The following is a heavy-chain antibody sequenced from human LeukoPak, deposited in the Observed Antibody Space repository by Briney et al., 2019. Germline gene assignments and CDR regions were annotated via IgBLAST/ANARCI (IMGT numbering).Heavy chain of an antibody. CDR2: ISSSSSYI. CDR3: ARESSGYSSTVDY. J-gene: IGHJ4*02. CDR1: GFTFSSYS. D-gene: IGHD5-18*01. Sequence: GGSLRLSCAASGFTFSSYSMNWVRQAPGKGLEWVSSISSSSSYIYYADSVKGRFTISRDNAKNSLYLQMNSLRAEDTAVYYCARESSGYSSTVDYWGQGTLVTVSS. V-gene: IGHV3-21*01.